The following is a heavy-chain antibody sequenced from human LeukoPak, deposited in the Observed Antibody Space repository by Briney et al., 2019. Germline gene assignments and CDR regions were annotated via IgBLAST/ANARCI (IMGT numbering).Heavy chain of an antibody. D-gene: IGHD2-21*01. CDR2: IYENGGTT. J-gene: IGHJ4*02. Sequence: GGSPRLSCVGSGFTFRGHAMSWVRQAPEKGPEFVSGIYENGGTTYYADSVKGRFSISRDNSKNTLYLQMDSLRGEDTAVYYCAKDFRIGYSAHFDYWGQGALVTVSS. CDR3: AKDFRIGYSAHFDY. V-gene: IGHV3-23*01. CDR1: GFTFRGHA.